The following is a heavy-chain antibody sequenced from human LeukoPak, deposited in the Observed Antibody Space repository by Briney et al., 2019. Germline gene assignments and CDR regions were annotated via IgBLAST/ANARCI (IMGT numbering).Heavy chain of an antibody. V-gene: IGHV5-51*01. J-gene: IGHJ4*02. D-gene: IGHD6-13*01. Sequence: GESLKISCKGSGYTFNIYWIGWVRQMPGKGLEWMGMIYPDDSDIRYRPSFQGQVTISADKSISTAYLQISSLKAEDTAVYYCARGTGYSSSWPPHWGQGTLVTVSS. CDR3: ARGTGYSSSWPPH. CDR2: IYPDDSDI. CDR1: GYTFNIYW.